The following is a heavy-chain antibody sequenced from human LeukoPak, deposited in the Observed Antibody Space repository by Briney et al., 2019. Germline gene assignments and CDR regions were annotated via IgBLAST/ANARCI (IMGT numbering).Heavy chain of an antibody. CDR3: ARALTRLSYYNPSFDY. D-gene: IGHD3-10*01. CDR2: VNPSGATT. CDR1: GYTFSDYY. Sequence: ASVKASCKASGYTFSDYYVHWVRQAPGQGLEWMGMVNPSGATTGYVQRFQGRLTVTRDTSTNTVYMELTSLRSEDTAVYFCARALTRLSYYNPSFDYWGQGTLVTVSS. J-gene: IGHJ4*02. V-gene: IGHV1-46*01.